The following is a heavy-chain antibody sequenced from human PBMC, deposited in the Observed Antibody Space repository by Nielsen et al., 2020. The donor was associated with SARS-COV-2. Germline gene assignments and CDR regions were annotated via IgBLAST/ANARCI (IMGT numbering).Heavy chain of an antibody. CDR3: ARGLGPSDY. V-gene: IGHV4-34*01. D-gene: IGHD7-27*01. CDR2: INHSGST. Sequence: SETLSLTCAVYGGSFSGYYWSWIRQPPGKGLEWTGEINHSGSTNYNPSLKSRVTISVDTSKNQFSLKLSSVTAADTAVYYCARGLGPSDYWGQGTLVTVSS. CDR1: GGSFSGYY. J-gene: IGHJ4*02.